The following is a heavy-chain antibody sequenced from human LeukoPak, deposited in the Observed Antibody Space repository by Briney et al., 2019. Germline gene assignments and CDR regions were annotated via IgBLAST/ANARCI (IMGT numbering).Heavy chain of an antibody. J-gene: IGHJ5*02. CDR3: ARDIDWFDP. CDR2: IYYSGST. CDR1: GGSISGYY. V-gene: IGHV4-59*01. D-gene: IGHD1-26*01. Sequence: PSETLSLTCTVSGGSISGYYWSWIRQPPGKGLEWIGYIYYSGSTNYNPSLKSRVTISVDTSKNQFSLKLSSVTAADTAVYYCARDIDWFDPWGQGTLVTVSS.